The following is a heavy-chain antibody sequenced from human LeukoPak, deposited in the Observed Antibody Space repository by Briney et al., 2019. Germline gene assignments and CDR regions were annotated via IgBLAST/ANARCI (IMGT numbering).Heavy chain of an antibody. D-gene: IGHD2-21*01. CDR1: GFTFSSYA. CDR3: ARDRGGVVVIAIEYYFDY. Sequence: GRSLRLSCSASGFTFSSYAMHWVRQAPGKGLEWVAVISYDGSDKYYADSVKGRFTISRDNSKNTLYLQMNSLRAEDTAVYYCARDRGGVVVIAIEYYFDYWGQGTLVTVSS. CDR2: ISYDGSDK. V-gene: IGHV3-30-3*01. J-gene: IGHJ4*02.